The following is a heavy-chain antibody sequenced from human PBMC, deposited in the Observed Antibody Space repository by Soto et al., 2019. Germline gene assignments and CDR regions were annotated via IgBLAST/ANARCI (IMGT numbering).Heavy chain of an antibody. J-gene: IGHJ6*02. V-gene: IGHV1-2*02. CDR3: ARVSNRLYYYYYGMDV. CDR2: INPNSGGT. CDR1: GYTFTGYY. Sequence: ASVKVSCKASGYTFTGYYMHWVRQAPGQGLEWMGWINPNSGGTNYAQKFQGRVTMTRDTSISTAYMELSRLRPDDTAVYYCARVSNRLYYYYYGMDVWGQGTTVTVSS.